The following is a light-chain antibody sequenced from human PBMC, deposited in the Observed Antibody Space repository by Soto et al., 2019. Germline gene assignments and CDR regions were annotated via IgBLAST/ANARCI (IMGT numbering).Light chain of an antibody. J-gene: IGKJ1*01. CDR3: QQYQNSLT. CDR1: QSITGRL. V-gene: IGKV3-20*01. CDR2: SIS. Sequence: DIVLTQSPGTLSLSPGERATLSCRASQSITGRLLAWYQQKPDQAPLLLIASISNRATGNPDRFSGSGSGADFNLTITGLEPEDFAVYYCQQYQNSLTFGQGTKVEIK.